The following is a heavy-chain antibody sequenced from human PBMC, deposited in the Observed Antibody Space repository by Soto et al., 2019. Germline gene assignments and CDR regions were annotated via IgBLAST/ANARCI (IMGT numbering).Heavy chain of an antibody. J-gene: IGHJ6*02. CDR3: ARVTSYYYGMDV. CDR2: INPNSGGT. Sequence: ASVKVSCKASGYTFTSYDINWVRQAPGQGLEWMGWINPNSGGTNYAQKFQGWVTMTRDTSISTAYMELSRLRSDDTAVYYCARVTSYYYGMDVWGQGATVTVSS. V-gene: IGHV1-2*04. CDR1: GYTFTSYD.